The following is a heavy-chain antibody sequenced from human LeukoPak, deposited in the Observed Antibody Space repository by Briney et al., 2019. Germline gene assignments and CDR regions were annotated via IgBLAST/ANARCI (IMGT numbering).Heavy chain of an antibody. CDR2: MYYSGST. J-gene: IGHJ5*02. CDR1: GGSISSGDYY. CDR3: ARPYYYDSRIDP. D-gene: IGHD3-22*01. V-gene: IGHV4-30-4*01. Sequence: SETLSLTCTVSGGSISSGDYYWSWIRQPPGKGPEWIGYMYYSGSTYYNPSLKSRATISVDTSKNQFSLKLSSVTVADTAVYYCARPYYYDSRIDPWGQGTLVTVSS.